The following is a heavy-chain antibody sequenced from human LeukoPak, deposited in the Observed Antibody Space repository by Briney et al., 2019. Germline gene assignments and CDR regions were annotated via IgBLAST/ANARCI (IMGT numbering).Heavy chain of an antibody. V-gene: IGHV3-7*01. CDR3: ARHWWHGFDI. CDR1: GFTFTNYW. CDR2: INQDGSGE. Sequence: EGSLRLSCAASGFTFTNYWMTWVRQAPGKGLEWVANINQDGSGESYVDSVKGRFTISRDNAKNSVSLQMHGLRVEDTAVYYCARHWWHGFDIRGHGTLVTVSS. D-gene: IGHD2-8*02. J-gene: IGHJ3*02.